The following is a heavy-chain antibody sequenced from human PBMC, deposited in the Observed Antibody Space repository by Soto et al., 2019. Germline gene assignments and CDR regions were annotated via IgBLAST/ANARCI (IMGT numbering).Heavy chain of an antibody. CDR2: INPNSGGT. CDR3: ATGGGKFYQLIGLHYSYGMDV. Sequence: ASVKVSGKASGYTFTGYYMHWVRQAPGQGLEWMGWINPNSGGTNYAQNFQGWVTMTRDTSISTAYMELSRLRSDDTAVYYCATGGGKFYQLIGLHYSYGMDVWGQGTTVTVSS. D-gene: IGHD2-2*01. CDR1: GYTFTGYY. J-gene: IGHJ6*02. V-gene: IGHV1-2*04.